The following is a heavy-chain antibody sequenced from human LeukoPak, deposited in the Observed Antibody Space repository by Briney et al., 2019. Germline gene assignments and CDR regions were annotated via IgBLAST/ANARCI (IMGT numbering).Heavy chain of an antibody. J-gene: IGHJ4*02. D-gene: IGHD6-13*01. CDR2: IWYDGSNK. V-gene: IGHV3-33*08. Sequence: PGGSLRLSCAASGFTFSSYAMHWVRQAPGKGLEWVAVIWYDGSNKYYADSVKGRFTISRDNSKNTLYLQMNSLRAEDTAVYYCARDPSIAAAGPLDYWGQGTLVTVSS. CDR3: ARDPSIAAAGPLDY. CDR1: GFTFSSYA.